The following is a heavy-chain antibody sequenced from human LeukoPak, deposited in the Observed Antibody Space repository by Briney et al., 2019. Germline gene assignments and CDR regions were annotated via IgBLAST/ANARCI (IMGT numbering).Heavy chain of an antibody. D-gene: IGHD3-10*01. Sequence: GGSLILSCSASGFTFNTAWMHWVRQAPGKGLVWVSRIYSDGSDTTYADSVKGRFTIPRDNARNTLYLQMSSLRAEDTAVYYCATDSGHAFSFWGQGTMVTVSS. CDR3: ATDSGHAFSF. CDR2: IYSDGSDT. J-gene: IGHJ3*01. V-gene: IGHV3-74*01. CDR1: GFTFNTAW.